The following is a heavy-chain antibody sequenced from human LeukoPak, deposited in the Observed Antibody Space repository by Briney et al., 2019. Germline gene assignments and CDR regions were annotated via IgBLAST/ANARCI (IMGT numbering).Heavy chain of an antibody. CDR2: NIGSGGTT. D-gene: IGHD5-18*01. CDR3: ARRGYNYGQFDF. J-gene: IGHJ4*02. CDR1: GFTIGNRA. Sequence: GGSLRLSCAASGFTIGNRAMGWFRQASGKGLEWDSLNIGSGGTTYYAGSVKGRFTVFRDTSRNTLHLQMNNLRAEDTALYYCARRGYNYGQFDFWGPGTLVTVSS. V-gene: IGHV3-23*01.